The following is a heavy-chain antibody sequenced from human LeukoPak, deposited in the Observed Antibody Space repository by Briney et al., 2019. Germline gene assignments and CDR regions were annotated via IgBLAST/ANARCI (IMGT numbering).Heavy chain of an antibody. V-gene: IGHV5-51*01. CDR1: GYSFSNYW. Sequence: GESLKISCKASGYSFSNYWIGWVRQMPGKGLEWMGIIYPGDSDTRYSPSFQGQVTISADKSISTAYLQWSSLKASDTAMYYCATGKGELLPGGYFDYWGQGTLVTVSS. D-gene: IGHD3-10*01. J-gene: IGHJ4*02. CDR3: ATGKGELLPGGYFDY. CDR2: IYPGDSDT.